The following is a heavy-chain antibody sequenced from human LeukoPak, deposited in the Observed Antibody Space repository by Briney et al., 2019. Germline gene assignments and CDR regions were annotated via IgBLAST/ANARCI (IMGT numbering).Heavy chain of an antibody. J-gene: IGHJ4*02. Sequence: GGSLRLSCAASGFTFSNYAMHWVRQAPGMGLEWLAVLSYDGSYKYYSDSVKGRFTISRDNSKNTLYLQMNSLRAEDTAVYYCARRAGAYSHPYDYWGQGTLVTVSS. D-gene: IGHD4/OR15-4a*01. V-gene: IGHV3-30*04. CDR3: ARRAGAYSHPYDY. CDR2: LSYDGSYK. CDR1: GFTFSNYA.